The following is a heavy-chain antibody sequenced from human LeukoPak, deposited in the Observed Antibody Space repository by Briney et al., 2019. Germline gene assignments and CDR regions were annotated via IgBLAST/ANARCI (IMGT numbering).Heavy chain of an antibody. J-gene: IGHJ6*02. CDR1: GFTFSSYS. D-gene: IGHD6-19*01. CDR2: ISYDGSNK. V-gene: IGHV3-30-3*01. Sequence: PGGSLRLSCVASGFTFSSYSLNWVRQAPGKGLEWVAVISYDGSNKYYADSVKGRFTISRDNSKNTLYLQMNSLRAEDTAVYYCARDRCSSGWYSMGYYYYGMDVWGQGTTVTVSS. CDR3: ARDRCSSGWYSMGYYYYGMDV.